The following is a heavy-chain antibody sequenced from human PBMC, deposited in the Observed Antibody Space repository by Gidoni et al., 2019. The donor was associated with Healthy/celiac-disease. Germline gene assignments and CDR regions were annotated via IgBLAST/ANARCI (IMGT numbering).Heavy chain of an antibody. CDR3: ARHVYDSSGYYLYYFDY. CDR2: IYYSGST. CDR1: GGSISSSSYY. D-gene: IGHD3-22*01. Sequence: QLQLQESGPGLVKPSETLSLTCTVPGGSISSSSYYWGWIRQPPGKGLEWIGSIYYSGSTYYNPSLKSRVTISVDTSKNQFSLKLSSVTAADTAVYYCARHVYDSSGYYLYYFDYWGQGTLVTVSS. J-gene: IGHJ4*02. V-gene: IGHV4-39*01.